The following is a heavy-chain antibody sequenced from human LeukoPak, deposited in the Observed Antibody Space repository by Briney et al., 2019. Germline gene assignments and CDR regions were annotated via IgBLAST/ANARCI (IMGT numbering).Heavy chain of an antibody. CDR1: GGTFSSYA. D-gene: IGHD6-19*01. J-gene: IGHJ6*03. CDR3: ARESGIAVAGLDYYYMDV. V-gene: IGHV1-69*05. Sequence: SVKVSCKASGGTFSSYAISWARQAPGQGLEWMGGIIPISGTANYAQKFQGRVTITTDESTSTAYMELSSLRSEDTAVYYCARESGIAVAGLDYYYMDVWGKGTTVTVSS. CDR2: IIPISGTA.